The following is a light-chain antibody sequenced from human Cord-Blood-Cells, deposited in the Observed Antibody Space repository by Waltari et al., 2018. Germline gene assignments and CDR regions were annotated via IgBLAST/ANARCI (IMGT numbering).Light chain of an antibody. CDR2: EGS. CDR1: SSDVGSYNL. Sequence: QSALTQPASVSGSPGQSITISCTGTSSDVGSYNLVSWYQQHPGKAPKLMIYEGSKRPSGLPNRFSGSKSANTASRTSSGLQAEDVADYFCCSYAGSSTGVFGGGTKLTVL. V-gene: IGLV2-23*01. J-gene: IGLJ3*02. CDR3: CSYAGSSTGV.